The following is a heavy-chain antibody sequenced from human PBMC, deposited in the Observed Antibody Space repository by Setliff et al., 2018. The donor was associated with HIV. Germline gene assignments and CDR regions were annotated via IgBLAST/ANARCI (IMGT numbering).Heavy chain of an antibody. CDR1: GFTFSTYA. CDR3: ARDVSWRVRTYIDY. J-gene: IGHJ4*02. Sequence: GGSLRLSCGVSGFTFSTYAMSWVRQAPGKGLEWVSSISSSSRSKYYADSVKGRFTISRDNAKNSLYLQMNSLTAEDTAVYYCARDVSWRVRTYIDYWGQGALVTVSS. D-gene: IGHD3-3*01. CDR2: ISSSSRSK. V-gene: IGHV3-21*01.